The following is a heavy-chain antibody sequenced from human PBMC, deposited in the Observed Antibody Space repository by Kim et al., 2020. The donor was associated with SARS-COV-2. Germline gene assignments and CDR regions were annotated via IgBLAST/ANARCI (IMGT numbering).Heavy chain of an antibody. Sequence: SETLSLTCTVSGGSISSGGYYWSWIRQHPGKGLEWIGYIYYSGSTYYNPSLKSRVTITVDTSKNQSSLKLSSVTAADTAVYYWARVPSGGYASPGFRGDWYFDLWGRGTLVTVSS. CDR3: ARVPSGGYASPGFRGDWYFDL. V-gene: IGHV4-31*03. CDR1: GGSISSGGYY. J-gene: IGHJ2*01. CDR2: IYYSGST. D-gene: IGHD5-12*01.